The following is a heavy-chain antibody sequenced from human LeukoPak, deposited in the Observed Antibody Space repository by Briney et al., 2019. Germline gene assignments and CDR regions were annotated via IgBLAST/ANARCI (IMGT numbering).Heavy chain of an antibody. J-gene: IGHJ3*02. Sequence: KPSETLSLTCTVSGGSISSSSYSWGWIRQPPGKGLEWIGSIYYSGSTYYNPSLKSRVTISVDTSKNQFSLKLSSVTAADTAVYYCASAAASDAFDIWGQGTMVTVSS. CDR2: IYYSGST. CDR3: ASAAASDAFDI. D-gene: IGHD2-15*01. CDR1: GGSISSSSYS. V-gene: IGHV4-39*07.